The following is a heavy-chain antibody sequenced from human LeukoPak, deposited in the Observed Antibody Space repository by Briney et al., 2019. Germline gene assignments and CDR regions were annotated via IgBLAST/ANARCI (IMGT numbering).Heavy chain of an antibody. D-gene: IGHD3-22*01. J-gene: IGHJ4*02. CDR2: IKSKTDGGTT. CDR1: GFTFSNAW. Sequence: PGGSLRLSCAASGFTFSNAWMSWVRQAPGKGLEWVGRIKSKTDGGTTDYAAPMKGRFTISRDDSKNTLYLQMNSLKTEDTAVYYCTTDRHYDSSGYYIYYFDYWGQGTLVTVSS. CDR3: TTDRHYDSSGYYIYYFDY. V-gene: IGHV3-15*01.